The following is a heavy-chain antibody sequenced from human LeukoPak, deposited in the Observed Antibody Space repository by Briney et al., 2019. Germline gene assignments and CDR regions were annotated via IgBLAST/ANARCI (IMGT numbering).Heavy chain of an antibody. D-gene: IGHD5-18*01. CDR3: ARVGYSYGSYYFDY. J-gene: IGHJ4*02. Sequence: GGSLRLSCAASGFTFNNYAMNWVRQAPGKGLEWVAALSHDGGTKYYADSVKGRFTSPRDNSKNTLYLQMNSLRAEDTAVYYCARVGYSYGSYYFDYWGQGTLVTVSS. CDR1: GFTFNNYA. CDR2: LSHDGGTK. V-gene: IGHV3-30-3*01.